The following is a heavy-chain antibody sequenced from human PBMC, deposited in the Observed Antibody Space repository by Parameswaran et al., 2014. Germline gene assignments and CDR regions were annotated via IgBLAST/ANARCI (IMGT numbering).Heavy chain of an antibody. D-gene: IGHD2-15*01. CDR2: IYYSGST. Sequence: SETLSLTCTVSGGSVSSGSYYWSWIRQPPGKGLEWIGYIYYSGSTNYNPSLKSRVTISVDTSKNQFSLKLSSVTAADTAVYYCVNNYCSGGSCYSDYWGQGTLVTVSS. V-gene: IGHV4-61*01. CDR1: GGSVSSGSYY. J-gene: IGHJ4*02. CDR3: VNNYCSGGSCYSDY.